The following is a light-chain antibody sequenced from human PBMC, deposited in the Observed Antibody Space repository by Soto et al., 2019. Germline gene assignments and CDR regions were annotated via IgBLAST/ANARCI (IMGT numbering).Light chain of an antibody. J-gene: IGKJ5*01. CDR2: AAS. CDR3: QQYYDWPIT. CDR1: QGISTL. V-gene: IGKV3-15*01. Sequence: EIVLTQSPATLSVSPLERATLFCMASQGISTLLAWYQQKPGQAPRLLIYAASTRAAGIPARFSGSGSGTDFTLTISSLQSEDFAIYYCQQYYDWPITFGQGTRLEIK.